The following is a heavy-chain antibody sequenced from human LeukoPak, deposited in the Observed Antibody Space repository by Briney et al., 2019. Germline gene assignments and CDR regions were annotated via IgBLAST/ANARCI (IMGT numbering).Heavy chain of an antibody. V-gene: IGHV4-34*01. CDR2: INHSGST. Sequence: PSETLSLTCAVYGGSFSGYYWSWIRQPPGKGLEWIGEINHSGSTNYNPSLKSRVTISVDTSKNQFSLKLSSVTAADTAVYYCARTTANYYYYYMDVWGKGTTVTVSS. CDR1: GGSFSGYY. D-gene: IGHD4-11*01. CDR3: ARTTANYYYYYMDV. J-gene: IGHJ6*03.